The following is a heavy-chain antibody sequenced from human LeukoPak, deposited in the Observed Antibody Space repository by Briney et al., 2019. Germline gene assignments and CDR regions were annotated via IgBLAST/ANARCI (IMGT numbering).Heavy chain of an antibody. CDR1: GFTFSSYG. CDR3: AKDPRRYCSSTSCYGTFDY. J-gene: IGHJ4*02. D-gene: IGHD2-2*01. CDR2: IRYDGSNK. V-gene: IGHV3-30*02. Sequence: GGSLRLSCAASGFTFSSYGMHWVRQAPGKGLEWVAFIRYDGSNKYYADSVKGRFTISRDNSKNTLYLQMNSLRAEDTAVYYCAKDPRRYCSSTSCYGTFDYWGQGTLVTVSS.